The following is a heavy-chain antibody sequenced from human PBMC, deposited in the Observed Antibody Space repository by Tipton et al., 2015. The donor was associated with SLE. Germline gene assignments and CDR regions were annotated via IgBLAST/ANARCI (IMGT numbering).Heavy chain of an antibody. D-gene: IGHD4-17*01. Sequence: SLRLSCAASGFTFSSYAMSWVRQAPGKGLEWVSAISGSGGSTYYADSVKGRFTISRDNSKNTLYLQMNSLRAEDTAVYYCARDLKYGDYGNYWGQGTLVTVSS. CDR1: GFTFSSYA. J-gene: IGHJ4*02. CDR2: ISGSGGST. CDR3: ARDLKYGDYGNY. V-gene: IGHV3-23*01.